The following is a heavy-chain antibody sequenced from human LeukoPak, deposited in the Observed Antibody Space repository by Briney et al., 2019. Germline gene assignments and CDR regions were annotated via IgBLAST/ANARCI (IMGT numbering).Heavy chain of an antibody. J-gene: IGHJ4*02. V-gene: IGHV3-33*01. Sequence: GGSLRLSCAASGYSFISYGMHWVRQAPGKGLEWVALIWYDGSNKYYADSVKGRFTISRDNSKNTLYLQMSSLRAKDTAVYYCARVDGGYSGYFDYWGQGTLVTVSS. CDR2: IWYDGSNK. CDR1: GYSFISYG. D-gene: IGHD5-12*01. CDR3: ARVDGGYSGYFDY.